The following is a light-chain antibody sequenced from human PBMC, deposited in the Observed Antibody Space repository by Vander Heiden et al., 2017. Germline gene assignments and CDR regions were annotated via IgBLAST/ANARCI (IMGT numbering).Light chain of an antibody. J-gene: IGLJ3*02. CDR3: QSYDSSLSWV. CDR2: GNS. CDR1: SSNIGAGYD. Sequence: QSVLTQPPSVSGAPGQRVTISCTGSSSNIGAGYDVPWYQQLPGTAPKRLIYGNSNRPSGVPDRFSGSKSGTSASLAITGLQAEDEADYYCQSYDSSLSWVFGGGTKLTVL. V-gene: IGLV1-40*01.